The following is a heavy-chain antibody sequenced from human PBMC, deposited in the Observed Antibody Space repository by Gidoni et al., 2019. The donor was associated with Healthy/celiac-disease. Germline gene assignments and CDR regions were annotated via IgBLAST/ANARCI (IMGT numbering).Heavy chain of an antibody. J-gene: IGHJ4*02. D-gene: IGHD3-3*01. CDR3: AKDRSGTPMEWWGPLMFMGEY. CDR2: IIGSGGST. V-gene: IGHV3-23*01. Sequence: EVQLLESGGGLVQPGGSLRLSCAASGFTFSSSAFHWVRQAPGKGLEWVSAIIGSGGSTYYADSVKGRFTISRDNSKNTLYLQMNSLRAEDTAVYYCAKDRSGTPMEWWGPLMFMGEYWGQGTLVTVSS. CDR1: GFTFSSSA.